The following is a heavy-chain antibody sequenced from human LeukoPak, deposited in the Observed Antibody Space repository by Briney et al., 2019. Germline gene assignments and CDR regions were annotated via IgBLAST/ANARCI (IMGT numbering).Heavy chain of an antibody. D-gene: IGHD1-14*01. Sequence: PAETLSLTCPVSGGSISNSLYHWGWVRQPPGEGLEWIGSIYYTGNTYYNPSLKGRVTISVHTSNNQFSLKLSSVIAADTAVYYCTRLRDGTPGDYWGQGTLVTVSS. V-gene: IGHV4-39*01. CDR2: IYYTGNT. CDR1: GGSISNSLYH. CDR3: TRLRDGTPGDY. J-gene: IGHJ4*02.